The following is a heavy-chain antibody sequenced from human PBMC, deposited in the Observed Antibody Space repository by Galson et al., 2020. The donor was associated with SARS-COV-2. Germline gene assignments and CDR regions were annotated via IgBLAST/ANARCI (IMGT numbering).Heavy chain of an antibody. Sequence: GGSLRLSCAASGFSFSSCSMNWVRQAPGKGLEWVSFISSSSSFIYYGDSVKGRFTISRDNAKNSLYLHMNSLRAEDTAVYYCAKKEYFYYYMDVWGKGTAVTVSS. CDR2: ISSSSSFI. J-gene: IGHJ6*03. CDR1: GFSFSSCS. V-gene: IGHV3-21*01. CDR3: AKKEYFYYYMDV.